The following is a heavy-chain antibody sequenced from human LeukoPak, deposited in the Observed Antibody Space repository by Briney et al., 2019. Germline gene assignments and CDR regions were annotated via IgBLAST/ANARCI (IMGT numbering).Heavy chain of an antibody. CDR3: AREKTVLHYYYGMDV. D-gene: IGHD4-17*01. CDR1: GGSFSPYY. CDR2: IYASGSISSSGST. Sequence: SETLSLTCNVSGGSFSPYYWSWVRQPAGKGLEWIGRIYASGSISSSGSTNYNPSLKSRVTMSVDTSKKQFSLRLNSVTAADTAVYYCAREKTVLHYYYGMDVWGQGTTVTVSS. V-gene: IGHV4-4*07. J-gene: IGHJ6*02.